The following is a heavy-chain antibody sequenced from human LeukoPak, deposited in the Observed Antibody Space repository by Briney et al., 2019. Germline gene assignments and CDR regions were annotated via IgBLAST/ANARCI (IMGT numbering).Heavy chain of an antibody. D-gene: IGHD6-13*01. CDR1: GGSFSGYY. Sequence: NPSETLSLTCAVYGGSFSGYYWSWIRQPPGKGLEWIGEINHSGSTNYNPSLKSRVTISVDASKNQFSLKLSSVTAADTAVYYCAIEGGIAAAGEGYNDYWGQGTLVTVSS. V-gene: IGHV4-34*01. CDR3: AIEGGIAAAGEGYNDY. CDR2: INHSGST. J-gene: IGHJ4*02.